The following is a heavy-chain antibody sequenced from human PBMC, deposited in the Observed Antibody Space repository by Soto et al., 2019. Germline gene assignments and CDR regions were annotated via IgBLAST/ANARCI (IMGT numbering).Heavy chain of an antibody. CDR2: INHSGIT. Sequence: SETLSLTCTVSGGSFSGYFWTWIRQPPGKGLEWLAEINHSGITNYNPSVESRVSMSVDTSKNQFSLRLYSVTAADTAVYYCVRGPYNYNSRYFDYWGQGTLVTV. J-gene: IGHJ4*02. CDR3: VRGPYNYNSRYFDY. CDR1: GGSFSGYF. V-gene: IGHV4-34*01. D-gene: IGHD1-1*01.